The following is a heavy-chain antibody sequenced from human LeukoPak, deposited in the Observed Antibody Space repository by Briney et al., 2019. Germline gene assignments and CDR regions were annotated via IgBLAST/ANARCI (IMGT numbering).Heavy chain of an antibody. J-gene: IGHJ4*02. Sequence: GSLRLSCAASGFTFSNAWMNWVRQAPGKGLEWVGRIKTKTDGGTTDYAAPVKGRFTISRDDSKNTLYLHMNSLKTEDTAVYYCSTGPYSGSYQVSDNWGQGTLVTVSS. D-gene: IGHD1-26*01. V-gene: IGHV3-15*07. CDR2: IKTKTDGGTT. CDR1: GFTFSNAW. CDR3: STGPYSGSYQVSDN.